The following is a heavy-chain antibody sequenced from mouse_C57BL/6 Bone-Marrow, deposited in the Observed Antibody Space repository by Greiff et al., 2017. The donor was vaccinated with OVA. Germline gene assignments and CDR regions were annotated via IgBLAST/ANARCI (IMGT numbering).Heavy chain of an antibody. CDR1: GYTFTDHT. Sequence: QVQLKESDAELVKPGASVKISCKVSGYTFTDHTIHWMKQRPEQGLEWIGYIYPRDGSTKYNEKFKGKSTLTADKSSSTAYMQLNSLTSEDSAVYFCIGRMGNYYAMDYWGQGTSVTVSS. CDR2: IYPRDGST. J-gene: IGHJ4*01. V-gene: IGHV1-78*01. D-gene: IGHD2-1*01. CDR3: IGRMGNYYAMDY.